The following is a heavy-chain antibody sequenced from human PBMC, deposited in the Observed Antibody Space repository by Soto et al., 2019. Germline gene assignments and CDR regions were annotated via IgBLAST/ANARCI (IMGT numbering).Heavy chain of an antibody. V-gene: IGHV1-69*06. CDR1: GGTFSSYA. Sequence: SVKVSCKASGGTFSSYAISWVRQAPGQGLEWMGGIIPIFGTANYAQKFQGRVTITADKSTSTAYMELSSLRSEDTAVYYCASGRYYYDSSGYYYLDYWGQGTLVTVSS. CDR3: ASGRYYYDSSGYYYLDY. D-gene: IGHD3-22*01. J-gene: IGHJ4*02. CDR2: IIPIFGTA.